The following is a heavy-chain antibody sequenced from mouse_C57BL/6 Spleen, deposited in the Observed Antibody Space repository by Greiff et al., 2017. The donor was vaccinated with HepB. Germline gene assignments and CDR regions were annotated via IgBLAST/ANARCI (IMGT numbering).Heavy chain of an antibody. D-gene: IGHD2-4*01. CDR3: ARRNYDHFDY. CDR2: ISYDGSN. V-gene: IGHV3-6*01. Sequence: VQLKESGPGLVKPSQSLSLTCSVTGYSITSGYYWNWIRQFPGNKLEWMGYISYDGSNNYNPSLKNRISITRDTSKNQFFLKLNSVTTEDTATYYCARRNYDHFDYWGQGTTLTVSS. CDR1: GYSITSGYY. J-gene: IGHJ2*01.